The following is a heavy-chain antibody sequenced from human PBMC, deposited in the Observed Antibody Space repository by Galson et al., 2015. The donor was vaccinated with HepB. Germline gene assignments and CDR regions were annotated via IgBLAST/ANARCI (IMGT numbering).Heavy chain of an antibody. J-gene: IGHJ4*02. Sequence: PRLSCAASGFTFSSYWMHWVRQAPGKGLVWVSRITSDGTTNYADSVKGRFTISRDIAKNTLYLQMNSLRDDDTAVYYCARDSASIADYWGQGTLVTVSS. CDR2: ITSDGTT. CDR3: ARDSASIADY. CDR1: GFTFSSYW. V-gene: IGHV3-74*01. D-gene: IGHD6-6*01.